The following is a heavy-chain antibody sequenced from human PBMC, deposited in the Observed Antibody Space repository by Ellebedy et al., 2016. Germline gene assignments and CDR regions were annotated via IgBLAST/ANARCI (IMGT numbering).Heavy chain of an antibody. CDR2: IFPGDSDT. CDR3: ARRRFSDTSGYYNWFDP. J-gene: IGHJ5*02. D-gene: IGHD3-22*01. V-gene: IGHV5-51*01. CDR1: GYSFTDYW. Sequence: GESLKISCKASGYSFTDYWIGWVRLMPGKGLEWMGIIFPGDSDTRYSPSFQGQVTISADKSISTAYLQWSSLKASDTAIYYCARRRFSDTSGYYNWFDPWGQGTLVTVPS.